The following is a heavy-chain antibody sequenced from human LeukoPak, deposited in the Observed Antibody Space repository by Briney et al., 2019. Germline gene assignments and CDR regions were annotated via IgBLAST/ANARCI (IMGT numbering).Heavy chain of an antibody. J-gene: IGHJ4*02. CDR3: VRDLGGRSGH. CDR2: INEDGSTT. V-gene: IGHV3-74*01. D-gene: IGHD1-26*01. CDR1: GFTFSSYG. Sequence: GGSLRLSCAASGFTFSSYGMHWVRQAPGKGLVWVSRINEDGSTTNYADSVKGRSTIFRGNAKNTLYLQMNSLRAEDTAVYYCVRDLGGRSGHWGQGTLVTVSS.